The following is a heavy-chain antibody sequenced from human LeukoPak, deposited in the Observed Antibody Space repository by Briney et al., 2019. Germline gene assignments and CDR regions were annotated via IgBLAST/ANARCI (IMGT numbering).Heavy chain of an antibody. CDR1: GFTFSNYN. D-gene: IGHD5-12*01. CDR2: ISSSSTYI. V-gene: IGHV3-21*01. J-gene: IGHJ4*02. Sequence: GGSLRLSCAASGFTFSNYNMNWVRQAPGKGLEWVSSISSSSTYIYYADSVKGRFTISRDNAKNSLYLQMNSLRAEDTAVYYCARDRGSGYDPYYFDYWGQGTLVTVSS. CDR3: ARDRGSGYDPYYFDY.